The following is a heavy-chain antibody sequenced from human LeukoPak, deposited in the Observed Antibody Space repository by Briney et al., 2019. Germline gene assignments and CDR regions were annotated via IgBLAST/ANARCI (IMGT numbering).Heavy chain of an antibody. CDR1: GGSISSYY. Sequence: SETLSLTCTVSGGSISSYYWSWIRQPPGKGLEWIGYIYYSGSTNYNPSLKSRVTISVDTSKNQFSLKLSSVTAADTAVYYCAGAPRHYYDSTQPGAFDIWGQGTMVTVSS. D-gene: IGHD3-22*01. V-gene: IGHV4-59*01. J-gene: IGHJ3*02. CDR3: AGAPRHYYDSTQPGAFDI. CDR2: IYYSGST.